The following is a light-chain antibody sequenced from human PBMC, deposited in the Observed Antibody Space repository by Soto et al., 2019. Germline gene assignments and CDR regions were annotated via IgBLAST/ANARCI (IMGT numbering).Light chain of an antibody. Sequence: DIQMTQSPSTLSASVGDRITITCRASQSISHWLAWYQQKPGKAPKLLIYKAFSLQSGVPARFSGGGSGTEFTLTINSLQPDDFATYYCQQYNSYSRTFGQGTKVEVK. J-gene: IGKJ1*01. V-gene: IGKV1-5*03. CDR1: QSISHW. CDR2: KAF. CDR3: QQYNSYSRT.